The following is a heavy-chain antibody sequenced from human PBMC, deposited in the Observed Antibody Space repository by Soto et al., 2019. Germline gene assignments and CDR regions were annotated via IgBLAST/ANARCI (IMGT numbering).Heavy chain of an antibody. CDR3: AMMYAVAGSFDY. J-gene: IGHJ4*02. CDR1: GGSISSYY. Sequence: SETLSLTCTVSGGSISSYYWSWIRQPPGKGLEWIGYIYYSGSTNYNPSLKSRVTISVDTSKNQFSLKLSSVTAADTAVYYCAMMYAVAGSFDYWGQGTLVTVYS. D-gene: IGHD6-19*01. CDR2: IYYSGST. V-gene: IGHV4-59*01.